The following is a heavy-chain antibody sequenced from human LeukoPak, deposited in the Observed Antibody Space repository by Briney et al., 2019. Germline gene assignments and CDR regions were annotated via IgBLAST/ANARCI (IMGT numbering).Heavy chain of an antibody. Sequence: SETLSLTCTVSGYSISSGYYWGWNRQPPGKGLEWIGSIYHSGSTYYNPSLKSRVTISVDTSKNQFSLKLSSVTAADTAVYYCARDRSGSYGGFDYWGQGTLVTVSS. CDR2: IYHSGST. CDR3: ARDRSGSYGGFDY. V-gene: IGHV4-38-2*02. CDR1: GYSISSGYY. D-gene: IGHD1-26*01. J-gene: IGHJ4*02.